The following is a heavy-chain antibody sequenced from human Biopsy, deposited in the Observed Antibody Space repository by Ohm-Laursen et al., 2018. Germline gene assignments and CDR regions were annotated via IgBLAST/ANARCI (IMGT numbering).Heavy chain of an antibody. CDR2: ISYTGYT. V-gene: IGHV4-59*11. CDR1: GGSFTGHY. Sequence: TLSLTCTVSGGSFTGHYWSRIRQPPGKGLEWIGRISYTGYTSYNASLKSRVTISVDTSRNHFSLRLSSLTAADTAVYYCARGSNDFGGLYFPRWGQGTLLTVSS. D-gene: IGHD4-23*01. CDR3: ARGSNDFGGLYFPR. J-gene: IGHJ4*02.